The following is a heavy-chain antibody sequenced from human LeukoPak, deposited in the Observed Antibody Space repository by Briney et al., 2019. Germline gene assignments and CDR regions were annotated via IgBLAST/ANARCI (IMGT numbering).Heavy chain of an antibody. CDR2: ISYDGSNK. D-gene: IGHD6-19*01. J-gene: IGHJ4*02. CDR3: ARDPEYSSGWYVGHFDY. V-gene: IGHV3-30-3*01. Sequence: PGGSLRLSCAASGFTFSSYAMHWVRQAPGKGLEWVAVISYDGSNKYYADSVKGRFTISRDNSKNTLYLQMNSLRAEDTAVYYCARDPEYSSGWYVGHFDYWGQGTLVTVSS. CDR1: GFTFSSYA.